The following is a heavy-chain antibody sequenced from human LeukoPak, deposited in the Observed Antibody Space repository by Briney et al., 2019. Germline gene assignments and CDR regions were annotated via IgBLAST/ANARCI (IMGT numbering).Heavy chain of an antibody. CDR3: ARRMSAGTVDY. Sequence: TSEALSLTCTVSGGSISSYYWSWIRQPPGKGLEWIGYIYYSGSTNYNPSLKSRVSISVDTSKNQFSLKLGSVTAADTAVYYCARRMSAGTVDYWGQGTLVTVSS. D-gene: IGHD6-19*01. CDR1: GGSISSYY. CDR2: IYYSGST. J-gene: IGHJ4*02. V-gene: IGHV4-59*01.